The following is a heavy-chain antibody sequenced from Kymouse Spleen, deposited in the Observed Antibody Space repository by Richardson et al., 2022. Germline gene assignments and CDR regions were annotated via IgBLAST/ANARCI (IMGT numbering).Heavy chain of an antibody. Sequence: EVQLVESGGGLVQPGGSLRLSCAASGFTFSSYAMSWVRQAPGKGLEWVSAISGSGGSTYYADSVKGRFTISRDNSKNTLYLQMNSLRAEDTAVYYCAKRSTGTNLPYYYYGMDVWGQGTTVTVSS. J-gene: IGHJ6*02. V-gene: IGHV3-23*04. CDR2: ISGSGGST. CDR3: AKRSTGTNLPYYYYGMDV. D-gene: IGHD1-7*01. CDR1: GFTFSSYA.